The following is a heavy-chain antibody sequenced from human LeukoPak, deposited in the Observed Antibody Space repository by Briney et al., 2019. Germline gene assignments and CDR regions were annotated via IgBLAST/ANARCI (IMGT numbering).Heavy chain of an antibody. V-gene: IGHV3-21*01. Sequence: GGSLRLSCAASGFTFSRYTMNWVRQAPGKGLEWVSSISSSSSYIYYADSVKGRFTISRDNAKNSLYLQMNSLRAEDTAVYYCAREGDDYEGDYWGQGTLVTVSS. J-gene: IGHJ4*02. CDR1: GFTFSRYT. CDR3: AREGDDYEGDY. D-gene: IGHD4-17*01. CDR2: ISSSSSYI.